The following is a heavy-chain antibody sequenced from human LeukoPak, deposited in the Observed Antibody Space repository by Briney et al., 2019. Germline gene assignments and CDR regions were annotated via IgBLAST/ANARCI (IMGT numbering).Heavy chain of an antibody. Sequence: QPGGSLRLSCAASGFTVSSNYMSWVRQAPGTGLEWVSVIYSGGSTYYADSVKGRFTISRDNSKHTLYLQMNSLRAEDTAVYYCTRNWGSDNWFDPWGQGTLVTVSS. CDR2: IYSGGST. CDR3: TRNWGSDNWFDP. J-gene: IGHJ5*02. V-gene: IGHV3-53*01. CDR1: GFTVSSNY. D-gene: IGHD7-27*01.